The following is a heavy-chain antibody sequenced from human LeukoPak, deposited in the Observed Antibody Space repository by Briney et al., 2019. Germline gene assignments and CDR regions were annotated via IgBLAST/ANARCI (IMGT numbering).Heavy chain of an antibody. V-gene: IGHV3-23*01. CDR2: ISGSGGST. J-gene: IGHJ6*03. CDR1: GFTFSTYG. D-gene: IGHD3-22*01. CDR3: ARGGIDYDSKPSFYYYYMDV. Sequence: GGSLRLSCAASGFTFSTYGMSWVRQAPGKGLECVSAISGSGGSTYYADSVKGRFTISRDNAKNSLYLQMNSLRAEDTAVYYCARGGIDYDSKPSFYYYYMDVWGKGTTVTISS.